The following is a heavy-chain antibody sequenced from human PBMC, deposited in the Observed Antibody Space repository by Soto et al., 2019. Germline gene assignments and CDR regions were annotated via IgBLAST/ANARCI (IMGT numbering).Heavy chain of an antibody. CDR3: RLGGSYYLADFDY. Sequence: SETLSLTCTVSGGSISSSSYYWGWIRQPPGKGLEWIGSIYYSGSTYYNPSLKSRVTISVDTSKNQFSLKLSSVTAADTAVYYCRLGGSYYLADFDYWGQGTLVTVSS. CDR1: GGSISSSSYY. V-gene: IGHV4-39*01. D-gene: IGHD1-26*01. CDR2: IYYSGST. J-gene: IGHJ4*02.